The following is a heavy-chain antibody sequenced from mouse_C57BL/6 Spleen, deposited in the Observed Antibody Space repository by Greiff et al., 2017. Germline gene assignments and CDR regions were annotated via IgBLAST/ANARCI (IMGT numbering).Heavy chain of an antibody. CDR1: GYTFTSYG. J-gene: IGHJ4*01. CDR3: ERLEDYNYGNYAMDY. CDR2: FYPRSGNT. V-gene: IGHV1-81*01. D-gene: IGHD2-12*01. Sequence: QVQLQQSGAELARPGASVKLSCKASGYTFTSYGISWVKQRTGQGLEWIGEFYPRSGNTYYNEKFKGKATLTADKSSSTAYMELRSLTSEDSAVYFCERLEDYNYGNYAMDYWGQGTSVTVSS.